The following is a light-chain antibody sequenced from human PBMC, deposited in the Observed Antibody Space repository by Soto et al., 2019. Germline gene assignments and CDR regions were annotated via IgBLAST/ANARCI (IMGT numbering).Light chain of an antibody. CDR2: EVS. CDR3: SSFSSYNTPYV. J-gene: IGLJ1*01. Sequence: QSALTQPASVSGSSGQSITISCTGTSRDIGGFNYVSWCQQHPSKAPKLIFYEVSNLPSGVSSRFSGSRSGNTASLTISGLQAEDEADYYCSSFSSYNTPYVFGTGTKVTVL. CDR1: SRDIGGFNY. V-gene: IGLV2-14*01.